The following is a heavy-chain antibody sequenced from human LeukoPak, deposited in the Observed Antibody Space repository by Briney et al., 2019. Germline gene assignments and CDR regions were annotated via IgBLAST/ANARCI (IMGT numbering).Heavy chain of an antibody. Sequence: SVKVSCKASGGTFSNYAISWVRQAPGQGLEWMGGIIPIFGTANYAQKFQGRVTITTDESTSTAYMELSSLRSEDTAVYYCARSYTAMDPGFYWGQGTLVTVSS. CDR3: ARSYTAMDPGFY. J-gene: IGHJ4*02. D-gene: IGHD5-18*01. V-gene: IGHV1-69*05. CDR2: IIPIFGTA. CDR1: GGTFSNYA.